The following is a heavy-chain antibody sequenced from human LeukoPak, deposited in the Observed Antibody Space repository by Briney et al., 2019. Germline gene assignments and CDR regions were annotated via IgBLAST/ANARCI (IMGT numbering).Heavy chain of an antibody. Sequence: PGGSLRLSCAASGFTFSSYAMHWVRQAPGKGLEWVAVISYDGSNKYYADSVKGRFTISRDNSKNTLYLQMNSLRAEDTAVYYCARDRDLYSSSWYFGYWGQGTLVTVSS. CDR1: GFTFSSYA. D-gene: IGHD6-13*01. J-gene: IGHJ4*02. CDR2: ISYDGSNK. V-gene: IGHV3-30-3*01. CDR3: ARDRDLYSSSWYFGY.